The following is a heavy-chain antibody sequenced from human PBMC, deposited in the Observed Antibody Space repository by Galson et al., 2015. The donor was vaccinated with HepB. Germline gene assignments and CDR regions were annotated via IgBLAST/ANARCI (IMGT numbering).Heavy chain of an antibody. CDR1: GFTFSSYS. Sequence: SLRLSCAASGFTFSSYSMNWVRQAPGKGLEWVSSISSNSTYIYYADSVKGRFTISRDNAKNSLYLQMNSLTAEDTAVYYCARELSDFWSGYYTGRNWFDPWGQGTLVTVSS. J-gene: IGHJ5*02. CDR3: ARELSDFWSGYYTGRNWFDP. V-gene: IGHV3-21*01. CDR2: ISSNSTYI. D-gene: IGHD3-3*01.